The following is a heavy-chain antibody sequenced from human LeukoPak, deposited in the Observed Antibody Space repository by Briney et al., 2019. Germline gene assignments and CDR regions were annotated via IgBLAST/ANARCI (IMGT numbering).Heavy chain of an antibody. D-gene: IGHD6-6*01. CDR2: IRNKANSYAT. J-gene: IGHJ5*02. V-gene: IGHV3-73*01. Sequence: GGSLRLSCAASGFTFSGSAMHWVRQASGKGLEWVGRIRNKANSYATAYTASVKGRFTISRDDSKNTAYLQMNSLKTEDTAVYYCTRYSSSDDWFDPWGQGTLVTVSS. CDR3: TRYSSSDDWFDP. CDR1: GFTFSGSA.